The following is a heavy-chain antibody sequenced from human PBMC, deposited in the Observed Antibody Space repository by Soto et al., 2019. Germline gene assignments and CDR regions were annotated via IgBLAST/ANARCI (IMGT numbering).Heavy chain of an antibody. J-gene: IGHJ6*02. V-gene: IGHV1-69*01. CDR3: ASGGEYYDENLPHYYFFVMHV. CDR2: IIPIFGKA. D-gene: IGHD3-16*01. Sequence: QVQLVQSGAEVKKPGSSVKVSCKASGGTFSNYPITWVRRAPGQGLEWLGGIIPIFGKADYTQKFQGRVTITADEPTSTAYMEISSLRSEDTAVYYCASGGEYYDENLPHYYFFVMHVWGPGTTVTVSS. CDR1: GGTFSNYP.